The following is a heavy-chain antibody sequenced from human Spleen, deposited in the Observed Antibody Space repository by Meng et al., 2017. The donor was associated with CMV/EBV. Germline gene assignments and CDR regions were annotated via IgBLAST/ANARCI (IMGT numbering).Heavy chain of an antibody. Sequence: GGSLRLSCAASGFTFDYHTMHWVRQPPGKGLEWVSLINGDGSAMSYGDSVRGRFTISRDNSKNPLYLQMNSLRTDDTALYYCAKARFCSRGSCYLIDSWGRGTLVTVSS. CDR3: AKARFCSRGSCYLIDS. CDR1: GFTFDYHT. D-gene: IGHD2-15*01. J-gene: IGHJ4*02. V-gene: IGHV3-43*01. CDR2: INGDGSAM.